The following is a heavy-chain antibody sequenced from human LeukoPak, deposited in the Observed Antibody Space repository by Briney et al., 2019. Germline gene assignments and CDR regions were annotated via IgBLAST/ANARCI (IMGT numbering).Heavy chain of an antibody. CDR1: GFTFSKYW. CDR2: INTDGTVT. D-gene: IGHD6-19*01. CDR3: ATKQWLAPPPDS. V-gene: IGHV3-74*01. Sequence: GGSLRLSCAASGFTFSKYWMLWVRQAPGKGLESVSRINTDGTVTTYADFVKGRFTVSRDNADNTMFLQMNSVRDEDTAVYYCATKQWLAPPPDSWGQGTPVTVSS. J-gene: IGHJ4*02.